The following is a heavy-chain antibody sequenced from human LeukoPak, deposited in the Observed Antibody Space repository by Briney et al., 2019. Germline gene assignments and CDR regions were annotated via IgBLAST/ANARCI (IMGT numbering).Heavy chain of an antibody. CDR2: ISSNGGST. CDR3: ARISSSYDYDY. V-gene: IGHV3-64*01. J-gene: IGHJ4*02. CDR1: GFTFRSYG. Sequence: PGGSLRLSCAASGFTFRSYGMHWVRQAPGKGLEYVAAISSNGGSTDYANSAKGRFTISRDNSKNTLYLRMGSLRAEDMAVYYCARISSSYDYDYWGQGTLVTVSS. D-gene: IGHD6-6*01.